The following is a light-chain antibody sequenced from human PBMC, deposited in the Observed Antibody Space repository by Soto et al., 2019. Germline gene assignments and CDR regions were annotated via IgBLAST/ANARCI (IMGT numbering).Light chain of an antibody. V-gene: IGLV1-40*01. CDR3: QSYDSSLSRFV. CDR2: GND. Sequence: QSVLTQSPSVSGAPGQRVTISCAGNSSNIGAGYDVHWYKQLPGTAPKVLIYGNDNRPLGVPDRFSGSKSGTSGSLVISGLQAEDEADYYCQSYDSSLSRFVFGSWTKLTVL. CDR1: SSNIGAGYD. J-gene: IGLJ1*01.